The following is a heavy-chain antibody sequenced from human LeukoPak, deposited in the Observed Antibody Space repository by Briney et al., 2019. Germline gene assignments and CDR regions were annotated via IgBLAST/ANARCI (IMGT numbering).Heavy chain of an antibody. J-gene: IGHJ4*02. CDR2: MNPNSGST. CDR3: ARGRSTGYPYYFEY. V-gene: IGHV1-8*03. D-gene: IGHD5-12*01. Sequence: WASVTVSCKASGYTFTSYDINWVRQATGQGHEWMGWMNPNSGSTGYAQKFQGRVTITRNTSISTAYMELSGLRSEDTAVYYCARGRSTGYPYYFEYWGQGTLVTVSS. CDR1: GYTFTSYD.